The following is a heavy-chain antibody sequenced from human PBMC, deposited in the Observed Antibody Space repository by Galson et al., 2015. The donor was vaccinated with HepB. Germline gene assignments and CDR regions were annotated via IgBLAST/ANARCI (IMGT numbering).Heavy chain of an antibody. Sequence: SVKVSCKASGYTFTGYAISWVRQAPGQGLEWMGWISAYNGNTNYAQKLQGRVTMTTDTSTSTAYMELRSLRYDDTAVYYCARRTYYYGLGSPTYYGMDVWGQGTTVTVSS. J-gene: IGHJ6*02. CDR1: GYTFTGYA. D-gene: IGHD3-10*01. CDR3: ARRTYYYGLGSPTYYGMDV. CDR2: ISAYNGNT. V-gene: IGHV1-18*04.